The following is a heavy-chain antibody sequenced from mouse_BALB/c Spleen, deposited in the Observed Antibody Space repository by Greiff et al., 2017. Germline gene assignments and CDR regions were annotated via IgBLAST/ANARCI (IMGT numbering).Heavy chain of an antibody. J-gene: IGHJ4*01. Sequence: VKVVESGPGLVQPSQSLSITCTVSGFSLTSYGVHWVRQSPGKGLEWLGVIWSGGSTDYNAAFISRLSISKDNSKSQVFFKMNSLQADDTAIYYCARETGTGYYAMDYWGQGTSVTVSS. CDR3: ARETGTGYYAMDY. CDR1: GFSLTSYG. D-gene: IGHD4-1*01. V-gene: IGHV2-4-1*01. CDR2: IWSGGST.